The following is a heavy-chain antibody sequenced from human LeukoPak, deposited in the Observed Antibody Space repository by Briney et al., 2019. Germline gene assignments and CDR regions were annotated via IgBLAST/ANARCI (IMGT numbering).Heavy chain of an antibody. D-gene: IGHD6-19*01. Sequence: PSESLSLTCTVSGGSISSYYWSWIRQPPGKGLEWIGYIYDSGSTNYNPSLKSRVTISVDTSKNQFSLKLSSVTAADTAVYYCARDHILSSGWYLGGFEISGQGTTVTASS. CDR3: ARDHILSSGWYLGGFEI. J-gene: IGHJ3*02. CDR2: IYDSGST. V-gene: IGHV4-59*01. CDR1: GGSISSYY.